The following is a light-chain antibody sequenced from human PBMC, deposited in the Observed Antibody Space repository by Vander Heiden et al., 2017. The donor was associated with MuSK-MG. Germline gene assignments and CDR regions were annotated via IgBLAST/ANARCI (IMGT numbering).Light chain of an antibody. CDR2: WAS. CDR3: QQYYSTPFT. V-gene: IGKV4-1*01. J-gene: IGKJ3*01. Sequence: DIVMTQSPDSLAVSLGERATINCKSSQSVLYSSNNKKYLAWYQQKPGQPPKLLIYWASTRESGVPDRFSGSGSGTDFTLTISSLQAEDVAVYYCQQYYSTPFTFGHGTKVDIK. CDR1: QSVLYSSNNKKY.